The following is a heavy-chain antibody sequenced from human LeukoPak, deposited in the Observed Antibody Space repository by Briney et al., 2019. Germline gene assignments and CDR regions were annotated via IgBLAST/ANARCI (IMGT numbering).Heavy chain of an antibody. V-gene: IGHV4-34*01. J-gene: IGHJ4*02. CDR1: GGSFSGYY. Sequence: SETLSLTCAVYGGSFSGYYWTWIRQPPGKGLEWIGGINHSGSTNYNPSLKSRVTISVDTSKNQFSLKLSSVIVADTAVYYCARERPYGDYFDYWGQGTLVTVSS. D-gene: IGHD4-17*01. CDR3: ARERPYGDYFDY. CDR2: INHSGST.